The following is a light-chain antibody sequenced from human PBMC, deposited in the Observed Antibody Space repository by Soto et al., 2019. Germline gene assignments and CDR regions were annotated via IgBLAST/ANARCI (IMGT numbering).Light chain of an antibody. CDR3: QQYYSTPGIT. J-gene: IGKJ3*01. CDR2: WAS. Sequence: DIVMTQSPDSLAVSLGERATINCKSSQSVLYSSNNKNYLAWYQQKPGQPPKLLIYWASTRESGVPDRFSGSWSGTDFTLTISSLQAEDVAVYYCQQYYSTPGITFGPGTKVDIK. CDR1: QSVLYSSNNKNY. V-gene: IGKV4-1*01.